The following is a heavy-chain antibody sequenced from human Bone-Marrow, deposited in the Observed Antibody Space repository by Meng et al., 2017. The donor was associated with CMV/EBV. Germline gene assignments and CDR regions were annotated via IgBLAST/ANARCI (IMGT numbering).Heavy chain of an antibody. CDR1: GFIFDNYA. Sequence: SLKISCAASGFIFDNYAMHWVRQAPGKGLEWISGIGVNSGNVGYADSVRGRFTISRDSAKNSLYLQMSSLGPEDTALYHCARQTDYSEAVDFWGQGTLVTVSS. D-gene: IGHD4-11*01. V-gene: IGHV3-9*01. CDR3: ARQTDYSEAVDF. J-gene: IGHJ4*02. CDR2: IGVNSGNV.